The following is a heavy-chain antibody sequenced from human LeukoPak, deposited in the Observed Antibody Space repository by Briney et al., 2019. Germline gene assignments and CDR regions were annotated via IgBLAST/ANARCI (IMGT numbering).Heavy chain of an antibody. CDR1: GGSFSDYD. CDR2: INHSGST. J-gene: IGHJ3*02. V-gene: IGHV4-34*01. Sequence: SETLSLTCAIYGGSFSDYDWNWIRQPPGKGPEWIGEINHSGSTNCNPSLKSRVTISVDTSKNQFSLKLSSVTAADTAVYYCARKEQWLPHDAFDIWGQGTMVTVSS. CDR3: ARKEQWLPHDAFDI. D-gene: IGHD6-19*01.